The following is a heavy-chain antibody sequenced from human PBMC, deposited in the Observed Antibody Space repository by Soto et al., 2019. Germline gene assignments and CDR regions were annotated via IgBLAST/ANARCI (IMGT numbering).Heavy chain of an antibody. D-gene: IGHD6-13*01. CDR3: AQDHGYTKPYGMDV. V-gene: IGHV3-23*01. CDR1: GFTFSDYA. J-gene: IGHJ6*02. CDR2: ISGSGVST. Sequence: GGSLRLSCAGSGFTFSDYAMSWVRQAPGKGLEWVSGISGSGVSTYYADSVKGRFTISRDNSKSTVFLQMNSLRAEDTAVYYCAQDHGYTKPYGMDVWGQGTTVTVSS.